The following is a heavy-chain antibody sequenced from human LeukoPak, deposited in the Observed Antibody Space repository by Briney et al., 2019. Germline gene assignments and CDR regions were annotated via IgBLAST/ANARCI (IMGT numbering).Heavy chain of an antibody. CDR3: AKFDFWSSYYMDRDFAS. D-gene: IGHD3-3*01. V-gene: IGHV3-30-3*02. J-gene: IGHJ4*02. CDR1: GFTFSSYA. CDR2: ISYDGSNK. Sequence: GRSLRLSCAASGFTFSSYAMRWVRQAPGKGLEWVAVISYDGSNKYYVDSVKGRFTISRDNSKNTLSLQMNSLRAEDTAAYYCAKFDFWSSYYMDRDFASWGQGTLVTVSS.